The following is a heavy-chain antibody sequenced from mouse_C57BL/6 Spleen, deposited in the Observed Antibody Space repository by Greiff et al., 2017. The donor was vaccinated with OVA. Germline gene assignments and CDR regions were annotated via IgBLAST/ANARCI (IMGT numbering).Heavy chain of an antibody. CDR3: ARGAYDYDRMDY. CDR2: IDPSDSYT. V-gene: IGHV1-69*01. Sequence: VQLQQSGAELVMPGASVKLSCKASGYTFTSYWMHWVKQRPGQGLEWIGEIDPSDSYTNYNQKFKGKSTLTVDKSSSTAYMQLSSLTSEDSAVYYCARGAYDYDRMDYWGQGTSVTVSS. J-gene: IGHJ4*01. D-gene: IGHD2-4*01. CDR1: GYTFTSYW.